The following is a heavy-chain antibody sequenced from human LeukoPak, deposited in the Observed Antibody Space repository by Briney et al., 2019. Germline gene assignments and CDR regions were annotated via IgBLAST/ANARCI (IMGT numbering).Heavy chain of an antibody. D-gene: IGHD3-16*01. CDR3: AKGLWGAYYYGMDV. J-gene: IGHJ6*02. CDR1: GFTFGNYA. V-gene: IGHV3-23*01. CDR2: ISGSGATT. Sequence: GGSLRLSCAASGFTFGNYAMSWVRQAPGKGLEWVSVISGSGATTDHADSVMGRFTISRDNSKNTLYLQPDSLRAEDTAVYFCAKGLWGAYYYGMDVWGQGTTVTVSS.